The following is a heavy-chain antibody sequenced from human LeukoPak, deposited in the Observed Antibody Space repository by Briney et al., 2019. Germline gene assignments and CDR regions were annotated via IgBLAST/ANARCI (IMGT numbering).Heavy chain of an antibody. V-gene: IGHV3-9*01. CDR2: ISWNSGSI. Sequence: GGSLRLSCAASGFTFDDYAMHWVRQAPGKGLEWVSGISWNSGSIGYADSVKGRFTISRDNAKNSLYLQMNSLRVEDTALYYCSKDLGPDSDFLDVWGQGTLVTVSS. J-gene: IGHJ4*02. D-gene: IGHD3-3*01. CDR3: SKDLGPDSDFLDV. CDR1: GFTFDDYA.